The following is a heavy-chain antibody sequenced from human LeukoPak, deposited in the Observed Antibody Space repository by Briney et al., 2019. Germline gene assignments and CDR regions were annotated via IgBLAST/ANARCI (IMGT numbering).Heavy chain of an antibody. J-gene: IGHJ4*02. V-gene: IGHV3-33*01. CDR1: GFTFSRYG. D-gene: IGHD3-10*01. CDR3: AREQTGGFDC. CDR2: LWYDGTNT. Sequence: GGSLRLSCAASGFTFSRYGMHGVRQAPGKGLEWMAVLWYDGTNTYYADSVKGRFAISRDNSKNTLYLQMNSLRAEDTPVYYCAREQTGGFDCWGQGTLVTVSS.